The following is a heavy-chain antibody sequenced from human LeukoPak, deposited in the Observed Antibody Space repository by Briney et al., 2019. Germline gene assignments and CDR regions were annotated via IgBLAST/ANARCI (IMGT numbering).Heavy chain of an antibody. Sequence: PGGSLRLSCAASGFTFSSYSMNWVRQAPGKGLEWVGRIKSKTEGETTDYAAPVKGRFTISRDDSKNTLYLQMNSLKTEDTAVYYCTSNMVQWGQGTLVTVSS. V-gene: IGHV3-15*01. CDR1: GFTFSSYS. J-gene: IGHJ4*02. CDR2: IKSKTEGETT. D-gene: IGHD2/OR15-2a*01. CDR3: TSNMVQ.